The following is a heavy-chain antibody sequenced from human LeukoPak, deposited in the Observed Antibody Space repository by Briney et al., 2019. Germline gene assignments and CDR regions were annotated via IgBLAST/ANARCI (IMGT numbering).Heavy chain of an antibody. CDR1: GGSISSYY. D-gene: IGHD3-9*01. V-gene: IGHV4-59*12. CDR3: ARGPRYFDWLPDLGYFDY. Sequence: SETLSLTCTVSGGSISSYYWSWIRQPPGKGLEWIGYIYYSGSTNYNPSLKSRVTISVDTSKNQFSLKLSSVTAADTAVYYCARGPRYFDWLPDLGYFDYWGQGTLVTVSS. J-gene: IGHJ4*02. CDR2: IYYSGST.